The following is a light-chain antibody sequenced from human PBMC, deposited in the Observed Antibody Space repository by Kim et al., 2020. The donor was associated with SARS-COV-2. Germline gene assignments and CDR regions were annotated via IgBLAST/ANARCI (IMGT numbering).Light chain of an antibody. CDR1: QSVSRSY. CDR3: QQYGSSPYT. J-gene: IGKJ2*01. V-gene: IGKV3-20*01. Sequence: EIVLTQSPGTLSLSPGERGTLSCRASQSVSRSYLAWYQQKPGQAPRLLIYGASSRATGIPDRFSGSGSGTDFTLTISRLEPEDFAVYYCQQYGSSPYTFRQGTKVDIK. CDR2: GAS.